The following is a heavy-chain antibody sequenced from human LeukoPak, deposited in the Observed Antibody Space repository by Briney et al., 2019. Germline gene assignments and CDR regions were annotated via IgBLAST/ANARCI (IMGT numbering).Heavy chain of an antibody. D-gene: IGHD1-26*01. J-gene: IGHJ4*02. CDR2: IYSGGSR. V-gene: IGHV3-66*01. CDR1: GFTVSSNY. Sequence: GGSLRLSCAASGFTVSSNYMSWVRQAPGKGLEWVSVIYSGGSRYYADSVKGRFTISRDNAKNSLYLQMNSLRAEDTAVYYCARGGLYHYSGTSGDYWGQGTLVTVSS. CDR3: ARGGLYHYSGTSGDY.